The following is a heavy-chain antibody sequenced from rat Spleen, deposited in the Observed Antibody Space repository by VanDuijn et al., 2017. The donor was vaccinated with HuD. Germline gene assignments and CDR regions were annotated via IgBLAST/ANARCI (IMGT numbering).Heavy chain of an antibody. Sequence: EVQLVESGGGLVQPGRSLKLSCAASGFTFSDYNMAWVSQAPKKGLEWVATISYDGSSTYYRDSVKGRFTISRDNAKSTLYLQMNSLRSEDTATYYCARHPGVTPYWCFDLWGPGTMVTVSS. CDR1: GFTFSDYN. J-gene: IGHJ1*01. CDR2: ISYDGSST. V-gene: IGHV5-7*01. D-gene: IGHD1-4*01. CDR3: ARHPGVTPYWCFDL.